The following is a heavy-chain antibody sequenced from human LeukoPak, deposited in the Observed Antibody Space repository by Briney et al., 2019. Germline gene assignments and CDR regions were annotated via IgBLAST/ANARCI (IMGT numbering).Heavy chain of an antibody. V-gene: IGHV1-18*01. CDR2: ISACNGNT. Sequence: GASVKVSCKASGYTFTSYGISWVRQAPGQGLEWMGWISACNGNTNYAQKLQGRVTMTTDTSTSTAYMELRSLRSDDTAVYYCARVWGSDSSGYYPDYWGQGTLVTVSS. J-gene: IGHJ4*02. CDR1: GYTFTSYG. D-gene: IGHD3-22*01. CDR3: ARVWGSDSSGYYPDY.